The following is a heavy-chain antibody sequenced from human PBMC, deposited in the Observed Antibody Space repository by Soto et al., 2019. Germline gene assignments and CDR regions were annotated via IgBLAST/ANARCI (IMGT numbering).Heavy chain of an antibody. V-gene: IGHV3-30-3*01. J-gene: IGHJ4*02. CDR3: ARWNVQPASYGYF. Sequence: GGSLRLSCAASGFTFSNYPMHWVRQAPGKGLEWVALISYDGSNKYYSDSVKGRFTISRDNSKNTLYLQMNSLRAEDTAVYYCARWNVQPASYGYFWCQGTLLTRSS. D-gene: IGHD5-18*01. CDR1: GFTFSNYP. CDR2: ISYDGSNK.